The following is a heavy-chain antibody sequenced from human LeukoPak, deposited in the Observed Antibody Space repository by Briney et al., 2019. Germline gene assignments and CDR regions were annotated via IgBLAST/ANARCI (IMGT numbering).Heavy chain of an antibody. CDR1: GFTFSNYA. J-gene: IGHJ4*02. CDR2: ISGNGGST. Sequence: GGSLRLSCAASGFTFSNYAMNWVRQAPGKGLEWVSAISGNGGSTSYADSVKGRFTISRDNSKNILYLQVNSLRAEDTAVYYCAKGAMVVVVAPTEFDHWGQGALVTVSS. CDR3: AKGAMVVVVAPTEFDH. V-gene: IGHV3-23*01. D-gene: IGHD2-15*01.